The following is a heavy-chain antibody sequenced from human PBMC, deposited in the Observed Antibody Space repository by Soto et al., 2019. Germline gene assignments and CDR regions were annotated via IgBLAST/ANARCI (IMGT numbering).Heavy chain of an antibody. CDR3: ARGRHPMLTDAFDI. V-gene: IGHV1-58*01. J-gene: IGHJ3*02. Sequence: SVKVSCKASGFIFTNSALQWVRQARGQRLEWIGWIVVGSGNTNYAQKFQERVTITRDMSTSTAYMELRSLRSDDTAVYYCARGRHPMLTDAFDIWGQGTMVTVSS. D-gene: IGHD3-16*01. CDR1: GFIFTNSA. CDR2: IVVGSGNT.